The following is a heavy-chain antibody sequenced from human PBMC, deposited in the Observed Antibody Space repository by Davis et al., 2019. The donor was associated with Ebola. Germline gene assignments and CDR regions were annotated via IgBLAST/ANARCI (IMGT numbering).Heavy chain of an antibody. V-gene: IGHV4-39*01. J-gene: IGHJ6*02. CDR1: GGSFSGYY. CDR3: ARQEEGYSGYDYYHGMDV. D-gene: IGHD5-12*01. Sequence: AGSLRLSCAVYGGSFSGYYWGWIRQPPGKGLEWIGSIYYSGSTYYNPSLKSRVTISVDTSKNQFSLKLSSVTAADTAVYYCARQEEGYSGYDYYHGMDVWGQGTTVTVSS. CDR2: IYYSGST.